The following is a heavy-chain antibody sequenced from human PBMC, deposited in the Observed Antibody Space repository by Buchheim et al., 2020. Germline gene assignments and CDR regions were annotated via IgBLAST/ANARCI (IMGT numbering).Heavy chain of an antibody. CDR2: ISSSSSTI. CDR1: GFTFSSYS. Sequence: EVQLVESGGGLVQPGGSLRLSCAASGFTFSSYSMNWVRQAPGKGLEWVSYISSSSSTIYYAESVKGRFTISRDNAKNSLYLQMNSLRAEDTAVYYCAVSETTMDYYYYGMDVWGQGTT. D-gene: IGHD4-11*01. V-gene: IGHV3-48*01. J-gene: IGHJ6*02. CDR3: AVSETTMDYYYYGMDV.